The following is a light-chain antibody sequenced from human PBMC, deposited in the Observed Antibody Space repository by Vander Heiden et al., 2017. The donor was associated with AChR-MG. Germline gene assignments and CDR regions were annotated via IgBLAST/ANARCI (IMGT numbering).Light chain of an antibody. J-gene: IGKJ1*01. V-gene: IGKV3-15*01. Sequence: IVMTQSPATLSVSPGERATLSCRASQSVSSSLAWYQQKPDQAPRLLIYGASFRAAGIPVKFTGSGSGTEFTLTISSLQSEDFAIYYCQQYNDWPGTFGQGTKVDIK. CDR1: QSVSSS. CDR3: QQYNDWPGT. CDR2: GAS.